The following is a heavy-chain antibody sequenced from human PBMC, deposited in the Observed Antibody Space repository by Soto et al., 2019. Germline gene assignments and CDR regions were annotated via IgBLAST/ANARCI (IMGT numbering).Heavy chain of an antibody. CDR3: ARDRSGRSYMPGDFHY. CDR1: GFTFSSYS. CDR2: ISSSSSYI. J-gene: IGHJ4*02. D-gene: IGHD3-22*01. V-gene: IGHV3-21*01. Sequence: EVQLLESGGGLVKPGGSLRLSCAASGFTFSSYSMNWVRQAPGKGLEWVSSISSSSSYIYYADSVKGRFTISRDNAKNLLYLHMNVQRGANTAVYYCARDRSGRSYMPGDFHYWGQGTLVTVSS.